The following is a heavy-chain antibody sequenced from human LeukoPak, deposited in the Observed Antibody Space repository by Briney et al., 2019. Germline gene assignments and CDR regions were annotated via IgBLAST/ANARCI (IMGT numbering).Heavy chain of an antibody. V-gene: IGHV1-8*02. J-gene: IGHJ4*02. CDR1: GYTFTSYD. CDR3: ARGDY. Sequence: ASVKVSCKASGYTFTSYDINWVRQATGQGLEWVGWMNSNSGNTGYGQKFQGRITLTRDTAISTAYMELTSLRYEDTAVYYCARGDYWDQGTLVTVSS. CDR2: MNSNSGNT.